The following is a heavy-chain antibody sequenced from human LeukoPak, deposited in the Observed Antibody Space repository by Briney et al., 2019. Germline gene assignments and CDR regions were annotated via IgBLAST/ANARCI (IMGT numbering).Heavy chain of an antibody. CDR3: AKDVESLKYDHSGYDY. Sequence: GGSLRLSCAASGFTFDDYGMSWVRQAPGKGLEWVSGISWNSGSIGYADSVKGRFTISRDNAKKTLYLQMNSLSAEDTALYYCAKDVESLKYDHSGYDYWGQGTLVTVSS. D-gene: IGHD3-22*01. CDR2: ISWNSGSI. V-gene: IGHV3-9*01. J-gene: IGHJ4*02. CDR1: GFTFDDYG.